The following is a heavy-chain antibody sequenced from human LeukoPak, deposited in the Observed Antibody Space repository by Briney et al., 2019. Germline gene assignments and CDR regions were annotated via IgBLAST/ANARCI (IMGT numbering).Heavy chain of an antibody. V-gene: IGHV3-23*01. D-gene: IGHD1-1*01. J-gene: IGHJ4*02. Sequence: GGSLRLSCTASGFTFTSYAMSWVRQAPGKGLXXXXXXSGSGGGTYYADSVKGRFTISRDNSKNTLYLQMNSLRAEDTAVYYCAKDGYNWNPVYYFDYWGQGTLVTVSS. CDR1: GFTFTSYA. CDR2: XSGSGGGT. CDR3: AKDGYNWNPVYYFDY.